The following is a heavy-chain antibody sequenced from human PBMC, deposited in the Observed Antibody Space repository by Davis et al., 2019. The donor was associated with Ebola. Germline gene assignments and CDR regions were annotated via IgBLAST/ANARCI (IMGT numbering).Heavy chain of an antibody. CDR1: GFRFSDYN. CDR3: ARVNLWSRGWGMDV. Sequence: PGGSLRLSCAASGFRFSDYNMSWIRQAPGKGLEWLSYISSGGVTTYYADSAKGRFSSSRDNAKNSLFLQMNSLRDEDTAVYYCARVNLWSRGWGMDVWGRGTTVTVSS. V-gene: IGHV3-11*04. D-gene: IGHD2-21*01. J-gene: IGHJ6*03. CDR2: ISSGGVTT.